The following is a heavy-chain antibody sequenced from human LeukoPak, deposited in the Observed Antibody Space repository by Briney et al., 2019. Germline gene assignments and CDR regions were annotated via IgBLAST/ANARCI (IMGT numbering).Heavy chain of an antibody. CDR3: ARQPGGTAAFDI. V-gene: IGHV4-59*08. J-gene: IGHJ3*02. CDR1: GISMTDYY. D-gene: IGHD1-14*01. Sequence: SETLSLTCTVSGISMTDYYWSWIRQPPGKGLEWIAYSHNSGEPRYNPSLKSRITISVDTSKNEFSLKLSSVTAADTAVYYCARQPGGTAAFDIWGQGTTVTVSA. CDR2: SHNSGEP.